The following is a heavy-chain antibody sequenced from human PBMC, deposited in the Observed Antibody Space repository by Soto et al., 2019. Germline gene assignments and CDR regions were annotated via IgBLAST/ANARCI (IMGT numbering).Heavy chain of an antibody. CDR3: AKSGSSGWYGWFDP. CDR2: IYWNDDK. Sequence: SGPTLVNPTQTLTLTCIFSGFSLRTSGVGVGWIRQPPGKALEWLGFIYWNDDKRYSPSLKSRLIITKDTSKNQVVLTMTNMDPVDTATYYCAKSGSSGWYGWFDPWGQGTLVTVSS. D-gene: IGHD6-19*01. V-gene: IGHV2-5*01. CDR1: GFSLRTSGVG. J-gene: IGHJ5*02.